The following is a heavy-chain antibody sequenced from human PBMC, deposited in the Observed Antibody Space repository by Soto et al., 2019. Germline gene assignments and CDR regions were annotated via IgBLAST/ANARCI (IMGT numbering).Heavy chain of an antibody. CDR1: RYTFTNYG. CDR2: ISVHNGNT. D-gene: IGHD6-13*01. V-gene: IGHV1-18*01. J-gene: IGHJ5*02. CDR3: ARVTQQLTRRASNCFDH. Sequence: VSVKLFCKASRYTFTNYGMCWVRQYPGKRLEWMGWISVHNGNTNYAQKFQGRLSMTKDTSTNTAYMELGSLGPDDTAVYHCARVTQQLTRRASNCFDHWGGGTLVTVYS.